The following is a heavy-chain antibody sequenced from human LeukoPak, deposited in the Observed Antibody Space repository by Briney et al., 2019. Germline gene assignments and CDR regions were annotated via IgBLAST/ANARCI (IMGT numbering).Heavy chain of an antibody. CDR1: GFTFSNAW. D-gene: IGHD3-16*01. V-gene: IGHV4-34*01. Sequence: GSLRLSCAASGFTFSNAWMSWVRQPPGKGLEWIGEINHSGSTNYNPSLKSRVTISVDTSKNQFSLKLSSVTAADTAVYYCARGKPLLRLFDPWGQGTLVTVSS. CDR2: INHSGST. J-gene: IGHJ5*02. CDR3: ARGKPLLRLFDP.